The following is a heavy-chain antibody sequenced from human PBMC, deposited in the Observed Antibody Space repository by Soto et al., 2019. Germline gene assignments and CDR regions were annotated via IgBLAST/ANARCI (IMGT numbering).Heavy chain of an antibody. Sequence: QVPLVQSGAEVKKPGASVKVSCKASGYTFTSYDINWVRQATGQGLEWMGWMNPNSGNTGYAQKFQGRVTMTRNTYISTGYMELGILRSEDTAVYYCASERNPAAADYSLDYWGQGTLVTVSS. V-gene: IGHV1-8*01. CDR1: GYTFTSYD. CDR2: MNPNSGNT. J-gene: IGHJ4*02. D-gene: IGHD4-4*01. CDR3: ASERNPAAADYSLDY.